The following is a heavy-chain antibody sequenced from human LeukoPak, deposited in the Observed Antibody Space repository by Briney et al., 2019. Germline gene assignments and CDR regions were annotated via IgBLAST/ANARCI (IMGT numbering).Heavy chain of an antibody. D-gene: IGHD5-12*01. CDR3: ASPGYGYVGFDY. J-gene: IGHJ4*02. Sequence: QTGGSLRLSCAASGFTFSSYAMSWVRQAPGKGLEWVSVIYSGGSTYYADSMKGRFTISRDKSKNTVYLQMNSLRPEDTAVYYCASPGYGYVGFDYWGQGTLVTVSS. V-gene: IGHV3-66*02. CDR1: GFTFSSYA. CDR2: IYSGGST.